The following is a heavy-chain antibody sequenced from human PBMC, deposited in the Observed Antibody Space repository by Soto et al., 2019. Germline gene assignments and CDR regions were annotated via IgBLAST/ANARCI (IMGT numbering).Heavy chain of an antibody. CDR1: GGSISSSSYY. J-gene: IGHJ6*02. CDR3: ARRPDSSGWYYYGMDV. CDR2: IYYSGST. V-gene: IGHV4-39*01. Sequence: SETLSLTCTVSGGSISSSSYYWGWIRQPPGKGLEWIGSIYYSGSTYYNPSLKSRVTISVDTSKNQFSLKLSSVTAADTAVYYCARRPDSSGWYYYGMDVWGQGTTVTVSS. D-gene: IGHD6-19*01.